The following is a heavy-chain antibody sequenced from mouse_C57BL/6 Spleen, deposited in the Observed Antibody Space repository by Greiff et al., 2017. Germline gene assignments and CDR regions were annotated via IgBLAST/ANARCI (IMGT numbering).Heavy chain of an antibody. CDR2: IHPSDSDT. V-gene: IGHV1-74*01. Sequence: VKLQQPGAELVKPGASVKVSCKASGYTFTSYWMHWVKQRPGQGLEWIGRIHPSDSDTNYNQKFKGKATLTVDKSSSTAYMQLSSLTSEDSAVYYCAMEIYYDYDGFAYWGQGTLVTVSA. J-gene: IGHJ3*01. CDR1: GYTFTSYW. CDR3: AMEIYYDYDGFAY. D-gene: IGHD2-4*01.